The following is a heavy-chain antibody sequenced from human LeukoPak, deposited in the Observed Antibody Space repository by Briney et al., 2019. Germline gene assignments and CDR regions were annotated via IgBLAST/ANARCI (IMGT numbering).Heavy chain of an antibody. J-gene: IGHJ4*02. CDR1: GGSFSGYY. CDR2: IYHSGST. CDR3: ARQTSYYSGSGSYYPGYYFDY. V-gene: IGHV4-34*01. D-gene: IGHD3-10*01. Sequence: PSETLSLTCAVYGGSFSGYYWSWIRQPPGKGLEWIGIIYHSGSTYYNPSLRSRVTISVDTSKNQFSLKLSSVTAADTAVYYCARQTSYYSGSGSYYPGYYFDYWGQGTLVTVSS.